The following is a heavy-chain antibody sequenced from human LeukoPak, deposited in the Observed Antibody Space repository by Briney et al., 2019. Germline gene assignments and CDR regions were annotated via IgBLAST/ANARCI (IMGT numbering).Heavy chain of an antibody. CDR3: AKDSAKKYDDY. CDR1: GFTFDDYA. D-gene: IGHD2/OR15-2a*01. V-gene: IGHV3-9*01. CDR2: ISWNSGRR. J-gene: IGHJ4*02. Sequence: GGSLRLSCVGSGFTFDDYAMHWVRQAPGKGLEWVSGISWNSGRRGYADFVKGRFTNYRENSKNTLYLQMNSLRAEDTAVYYCAKDSAKKYDDYWGQGTLVTVSS.